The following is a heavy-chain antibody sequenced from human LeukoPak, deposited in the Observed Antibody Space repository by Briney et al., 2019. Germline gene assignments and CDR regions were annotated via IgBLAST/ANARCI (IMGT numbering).Heavy chain of an antibody. CDR1: XGXFSXYY. V-gene: IGHV4-34*01. Sequence: SEXXXLTCXXXXGXFSXYYXXWIRQPPGKGLEWIGEINHSGSTNYNPSLKSRVTISVDTSRNQFSLKLSSVTAADTAVYYCARGTASLFDYWGQGTLVTVSS. CDR2: INHSGST. J-gene: IGHJ4*02. D-gene: IGHD5-18*01. CDR3: ARGTASLFDY.